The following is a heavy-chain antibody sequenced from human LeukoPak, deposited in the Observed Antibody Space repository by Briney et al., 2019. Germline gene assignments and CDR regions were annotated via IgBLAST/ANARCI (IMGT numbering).Heavy chain of an antibody. CDR3: ARYSSGWYYFDY. J-gene: IGHJ4*02. V-gene: IGHV3-21*01. Sequence: GGSLRLSCAASRFTFSSYSMNWVRQAPGKGLEWVSSISSSSSYIYYADSVKGRFTISRDNAKNSLYLQMNSLRAEDTAVYYCARYSSGWYYFDYWGQGTLVTVSS. D-gene: IGHD6-19*01. CDR1: RFTFSSYS. CDR2: ISSSSSYI.